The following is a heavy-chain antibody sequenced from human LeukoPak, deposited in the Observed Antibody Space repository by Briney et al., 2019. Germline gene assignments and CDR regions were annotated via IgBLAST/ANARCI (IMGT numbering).Heavy chain of an antibody. D-gene: IGHD3-10*01. J-gene: IGHJ6*01. CDR2: MHHSGSP. CDR1: AGSISSGGYS. CDR3: ARVDYFGSGSHSGYYYYGMDV. Sequence: PSQTLSLTCALSAGSISSGGYSWSWLRHPPVKALEWIGYMHHSGSPYYNPSLKSRVTISEDRSKNQVSLKLSSVTAADTAVYYCARVDYFGSGSHSGYYYYGMDVWGQGTTVTVSS. V-gene: IGHV4-30-2*01.